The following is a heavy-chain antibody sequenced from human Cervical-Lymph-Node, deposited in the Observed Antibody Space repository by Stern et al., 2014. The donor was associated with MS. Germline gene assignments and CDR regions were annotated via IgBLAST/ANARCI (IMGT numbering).Heavy chain of an antibody. CDR1: GFSLSTSGMC. Sequence: QVTLKESGPALVKPTQTLTLTCTFSGFSLSTSGMCVSWIRQPPGKALEWLARIDWDDDKYYSTSLKTRLTISKDTSKNQVVLTMTNMDPVDTATYYCARIVAGTEWRNKNRNYYYYYGMDVWGQGTTVTVSS. CDR3: ARIVAGTEWRNKNRNYYYYYGMDV. CDR2: IDWDDDK. V-gene: IGHV2-70*15. J-gene: IGHJ6*02. D-gene: IGHD6-13*01.